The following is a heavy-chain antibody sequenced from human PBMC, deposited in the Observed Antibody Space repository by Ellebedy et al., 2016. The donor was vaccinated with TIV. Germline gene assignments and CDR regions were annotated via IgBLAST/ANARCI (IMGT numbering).Heavy chain of an antibody. V-gene: IGHV4-34*01. Sequence: MPSETLSLTCGVYGGSLSTYYWSWIRQPPGKGLEWIGEITNSGSTNYNPSLKSRVTISVDTSKNQFSLNLNSVTAADTAVYFCASTPFSAGSGYHPHDYWGQGILVAVSS. D-gene: IGHD5-12*01. CDR2: ITNSGST. CDR3: ASTPFSAGSGYHPHDY. CDR1: GGSLSTYY. J-gene: IGHJ4*02.